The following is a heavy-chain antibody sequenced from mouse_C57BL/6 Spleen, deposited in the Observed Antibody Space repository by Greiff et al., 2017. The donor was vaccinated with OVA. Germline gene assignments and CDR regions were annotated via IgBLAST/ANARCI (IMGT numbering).Heavy chain of an antibody. D-gene: IGHD1-3*01. CDR2: IYPGDGDT. V-gene: IGHV1-80*01. Sequence: QVQLQQSGAELVKPGASVKISCKASGYAFSSYWMNWVKQRPGKGLEWIGQIYPGDGDTNYNGKFKGKATLTADKSSSTAYMLLISLTSEDSAVDFCARFENGAHAWFAYWGQGTLVTVSA. CDR3: ARFENGAHAWFAY. CDR1: GYAFSSYW. J-gene: IGHJ3*01.